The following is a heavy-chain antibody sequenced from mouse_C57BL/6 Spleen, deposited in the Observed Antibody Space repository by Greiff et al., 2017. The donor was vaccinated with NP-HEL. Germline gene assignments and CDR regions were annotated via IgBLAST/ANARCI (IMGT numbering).Heavy chain of an antibody. CDR3: ARGTVVARYYAMDY. Sequence: VQLQQPGAELVKPGASVKLSCKASGYTFTSYWMHWVKQRPGQGLEWIGMIHPNSGSTNYNENFKSKATLTVDKSSSTAYMQLSILTSEDSAFYFCARGTVVARYYAMDYWGQGTSVTVSS. CDR2: IHPNSGST. CDR1: GYTFTSYW. D-gene: IGHD1-1*01. V-gene: IGHV1-64*01. J-gene: IGHJ4*01.